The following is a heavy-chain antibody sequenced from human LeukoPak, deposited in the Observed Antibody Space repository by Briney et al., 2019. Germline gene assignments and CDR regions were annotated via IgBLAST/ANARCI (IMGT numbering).Heavy chain of an antibody. D-gene: IGHD1-26*01. J-gene: IGHJ6*02. Sequence: GGSLRLSCAASGFTFRYYSINWVRQAPGKVLEWVSYISASGTTIYYADSVKGRFTISRDNAQNSLYLQMNSLRDEDTAVYYCARDLGSGSNYRYYYGMDVWGQGTTVTVSS. CDR3: ARDLGSGSNYRYYYGMDV. CDR1: GFTFRYYS. CDR2: ISASGTTI. V-gene: IGHV3-48*02.